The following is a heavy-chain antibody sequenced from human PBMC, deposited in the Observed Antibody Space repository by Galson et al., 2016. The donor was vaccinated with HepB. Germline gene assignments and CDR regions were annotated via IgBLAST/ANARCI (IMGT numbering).Heavy chain of an antibody. D-gene: IGHD2-2*01. CDR1: GFTFSSYA. V-gene: IGHV3-23*01. CDR3: AKVFCSSTSCPCDY. J-gene: IGHJ4*02. CDR2: IRGRGDST. Sequence: SLRLSCAASGFTFSSYAMSWVRQAPGKGLEWVSAIRGRGDSTYYADSVKGRFTISRDNSKNTLYLQMNSLRAEDTAVYFCAKVFCSSTSCPCDYWGQGTLVTVSS.